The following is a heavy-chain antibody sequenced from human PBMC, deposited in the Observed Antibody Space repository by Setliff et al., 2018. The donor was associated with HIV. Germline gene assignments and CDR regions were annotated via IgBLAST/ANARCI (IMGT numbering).Heavy chain of an antibody. J-gene: IGHJ1*01. D-gene: IGHD6-13*01. V-gene: IGHV1-3*03. CDR1: GYTFTSYA. Sequence: ASVKVSCKASGYTFTSYAIHWVRQAPGQRLEWMGWINAGNGNTKYSQEFQGRVTITRDTSASTAYMELSSLKSEDMAVYYCATDPGYSSTWYSESFQHWGQGTLVTVSS. CDR3: ATDPGYSSTWYSESFQH. CDR2: INAGNGNT.